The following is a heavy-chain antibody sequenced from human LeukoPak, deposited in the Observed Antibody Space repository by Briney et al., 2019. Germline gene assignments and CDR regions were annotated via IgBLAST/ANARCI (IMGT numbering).Heavy chain of an antibody. D-gene: IGHD1-26*01. CDR3: ARKVVGATTPYHAFDM. CDR1: GFSFSSTL. J-gene: IGHJ3*02. V-gene: IGHV3-7*01. Sequence: PGGSLRLSCAASGFSFSSTLLTWVRQAPGKGLEWLANIKEDGSVKNYVDSVKGRFIISRDNARNSLYLQMNSLRAEDTAVYFCARKVVGATTPYHAFDMWGQGTKVTVSP. CDR2: IKEDGSVK.